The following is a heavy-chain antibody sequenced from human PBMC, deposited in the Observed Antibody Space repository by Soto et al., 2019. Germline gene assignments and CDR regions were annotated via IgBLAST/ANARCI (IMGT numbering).Heavy chain of an antibody. CDR1: GGSFSGYY. V-gene: IGHV4-34*01. J-gene: IGHJ4*02. CDR2: INHSGST. D-gene: IGHD4-17*01. CDR3: ATSTTVTPAPFDY. Sequence: PSETLSLTCAVYGGSFSGYYWSWIRQPPGKGLEWIGEINHSGSTNYNPSLKSRVTISVDTSKNQFSLKLSSVTAAGTAVYYCATSTTVTPAPFDYWGQGTLVTVSS.